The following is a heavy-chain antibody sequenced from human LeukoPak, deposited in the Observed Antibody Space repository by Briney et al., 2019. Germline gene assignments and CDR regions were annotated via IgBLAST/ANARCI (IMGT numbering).Heavy chain of an antibody. CDR1: GFTFSNYG. V-gene: IGHV3-30*18. Sequence: GGSLRLSCAASGFTFSNYGMHWVRQAPGKGLEWVAVISYDGSNKYYVDSVKGRFTISRDNSKNTLFLQMNSLRAEDTAVYYCAKSFTFGGVIAWGQGTLVTVSS. CDR2: ISYDGSNK. J-gene: IGHJ5*02. CDR3: AKSFTFGGVIA. D-gene: IGHD3-16*01.